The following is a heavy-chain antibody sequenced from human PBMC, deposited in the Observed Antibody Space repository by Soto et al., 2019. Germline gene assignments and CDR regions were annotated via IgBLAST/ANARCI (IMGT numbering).Heavy chain of an antibody. Sequence: GGSLRLSCAASGFTFSTYWMHWDRQLPGKGLVWVSRINSDGSRKTYADSVRGRFTVSRNNAKNTLYLQMNSLRDEDTAVYYCKTDVVVVPSSNGPRDYWGQGTLVTVSS. CDR1: GFTFSTYW. J-gene: IGHJ4*02. D-gene: IGHD2-2*01. CDR3: KTDVVVVPSSNGPRDY. CDR2: INSDGSRK. V-gene: IGHV3-74*01.